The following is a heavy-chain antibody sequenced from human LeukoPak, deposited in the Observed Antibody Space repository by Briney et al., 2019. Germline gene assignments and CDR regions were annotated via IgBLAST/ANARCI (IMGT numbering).Heavy chain of an antibody. D-gene: IGHD2-15*01. CDR2: ISAYNGKT. J-gene: IGHJ4*02. CDR3: ARARGDIVPDCFDY. V-gene: IGHV1-18*01. CDR1: GYTFTSYG. Sequence: ASVKVSCKASGYTFTSYGISWVRQAPGQGLEWMGWISAYNGKTNYAQKLQGRVTMTTDTSTSTAYMELRSLRSDDTAVYYCARARGDIVPDCFDYWGQGTLVTVSS.